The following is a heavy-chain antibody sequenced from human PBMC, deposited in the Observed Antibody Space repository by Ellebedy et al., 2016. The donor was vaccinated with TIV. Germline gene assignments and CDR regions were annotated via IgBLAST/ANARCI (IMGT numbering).Heavy chain of an antibody. J-gene: IGHJ5*02. Sequence: SETLSLTCTVSGGSISRSSSYWGWIRQPPGQGLEWIGSIYYSGSTDYNPSLKSRVTISADTSKNQFSLRLSSVTAADTAVYYCARWFGELLYVRWFDPWGQGTLVTVSS. CDR2: IYYSGST. D-gene: IGHD3-10*01. CDR1: GGSISRSSSY. CDR3: ARWFGELLYVRWFDP. V-gene: IGHV4-39*01.